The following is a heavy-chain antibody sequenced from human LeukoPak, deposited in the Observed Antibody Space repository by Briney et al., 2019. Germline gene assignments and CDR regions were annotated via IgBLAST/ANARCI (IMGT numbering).Heavy chain of an antibody. J-gene: IGHJ5*02. CDR1: GYSFTSYW. CDR3: TRQADMRTWFDP. V-gene: IGHV5-51*01. CDR2: IYPGDSGT. D-gene: IGHD2-15*01. Sequence: GESLKISCKGSGYSFTSYWIGWVRQMPGKGLEWMGIIYPGDSGTRYSPSFQGRVTISADKSISTAYLQWSSLKASDTAMYYCTRQADMRTWFDPWGQGTLVTVSS.